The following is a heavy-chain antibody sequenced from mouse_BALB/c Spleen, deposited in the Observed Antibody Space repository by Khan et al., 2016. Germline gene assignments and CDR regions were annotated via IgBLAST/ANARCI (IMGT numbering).Heavy chain of an antibody. CDR1: GYTFTSNG. CDR2: INTNTGEP. J-gene: IGHJ2*01. D-gene: IGHD3-3*01. V-gene: IGHV9-3*02. CDR3: AREEGAEYFDY. Sequence: QIQLVQSGPELKKPGETVKISCKASGYTFTSNGVNWVKQAPGKGLKWMGWINTNTGEPTYAEEFKGRFAFSLETSASTAYLQIRNLKNEDTATXVCAREEGAEYFDYWGQGTTLTGSS.